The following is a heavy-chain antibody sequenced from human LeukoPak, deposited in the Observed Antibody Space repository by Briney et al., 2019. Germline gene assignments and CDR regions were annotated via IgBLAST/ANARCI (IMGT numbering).Heavy chain of an antibody. J-gene: IGHJ4*02. CDR2: IYYSGST. Sequence: SETLSLTCTVSGGSVSSRSYSWGWIRQPPGKGLEWIGSIYYSGSTDYNPSIKSRVTISVDTSKNQLSLKLSSVTAADTAVYYCARHYSGLLGVYFEYWGQGTLVTVSS. CDR1: GGSVSSRSYS. D-gene: IGHD2-8*02. CDR3: ARHYSGLLGVYFEY. V-gene: IGHV4-39*01.